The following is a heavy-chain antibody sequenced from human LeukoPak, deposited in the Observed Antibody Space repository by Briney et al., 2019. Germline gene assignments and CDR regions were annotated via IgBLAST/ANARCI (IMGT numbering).Heavy chain of an antibody. CDR2: ISGSGGST. Sequence: GGSLRLSCAASGFTFSSYWMHWVRQAPGKGLEWVSAISGSGGSTYYADSVKGRFTISRDNSKNTLYLQMNSLRAEDTAVYYCANYCSSPSCYNAFDIWGQGTMVTVSS. CDR3: ANYCSSPSCYNAFDI. D-gene: IGHD2-2*02. CDR1: GFTFSSYW. J-gene: IGHJ3*02. V-gene: IGHV3-23*01.